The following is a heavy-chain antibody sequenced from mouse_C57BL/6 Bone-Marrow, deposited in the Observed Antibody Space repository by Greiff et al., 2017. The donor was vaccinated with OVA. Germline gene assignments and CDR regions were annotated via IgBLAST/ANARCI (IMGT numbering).Heavy chain of an antibody. CDR1: GFTFTNYY. J-gene: IGHJ2*01. D-gene: IGHD1-1*01. V-gene: IGHV7-3*01. CDR2: IRNKPNGSTT. Sequence: EVKLMESGGGLVQPGDSLSLSCAASGFTFTNYYMSWVRQPPGKALEWLAFIRNKPNGSTTEYSASLKGRFTISRDNSQSILYLQMNALRAEDIATYYCARYKGRVAVDYFDYWGQGTALTVSS. CDR3: ARYKGRVAVDYFDY.